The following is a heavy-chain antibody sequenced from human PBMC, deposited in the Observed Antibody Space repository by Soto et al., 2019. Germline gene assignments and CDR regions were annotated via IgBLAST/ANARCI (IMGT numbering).Heavy chain of an antibody. V-gene: IGHV1-2*06. CDR2: INPRSGDT. CDR1: GYTFIGYY. CDR3: GRDGVGATPLGWFDP. Sequence: QVQLVQSGAEVKKPGASVKVSCKASGYTFIGYYIHWVRQAPGQGLEWMGRINPRSGDTTYAQKFQGRLTMTRDTSISTAYTELSSLRSDDTALYYCGRDGVGATPLGWFDPWGQGSLVTVSS. J-gene: IGHJ5*02. D-gene: IGHD1-26*01.